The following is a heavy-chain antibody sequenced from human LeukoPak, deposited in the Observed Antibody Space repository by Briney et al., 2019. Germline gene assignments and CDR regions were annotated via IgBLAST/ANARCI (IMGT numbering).Heavy chain of an antibody. D-gene: IGHD3-22*01. V-gene: IGHV3-9*01. CDR1: GFTFDDYA. J-gene: IGHJ4*02. Sequence: AGGSLRLSCAVSGFTFDDYAMHWVRPVPGKGLEWVSGISWNSDSIGYADSVKGRFTTSRDNAKNSLYLQMNSLRAEDTALYYCAKENTPSYYDSSGLDYWGQGTLVTVSS. CDR2: ISWNSDSI. CDR3: AKENTPSYYDSSGLDY.